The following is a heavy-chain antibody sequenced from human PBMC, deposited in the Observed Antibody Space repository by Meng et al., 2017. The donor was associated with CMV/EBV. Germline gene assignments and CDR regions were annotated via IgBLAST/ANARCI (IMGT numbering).Heavy chain of an antibody. V-gene: IGHV3-21*01. J-gene: IGHJ4*02. CDR1: GFTFSSYS. Sequence: GSLRLSCAASGFTFSSYSMNWVRQAPGKGLEWVSSISSSSSYIYYADSVKGRFTISRDNAKNSLYLQMNSLRAEDTAVYYCARAGVAYCSSTSCYGYFDYWGQGTLVTVSS. CDR2: ISSSSSYI. CDR3: ARAGVAYCSSTSCYGYFDY. D-gene: IGHD2-2*01.